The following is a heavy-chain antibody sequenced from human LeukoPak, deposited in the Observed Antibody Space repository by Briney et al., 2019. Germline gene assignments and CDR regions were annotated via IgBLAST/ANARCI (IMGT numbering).Heavy chain of an antibody. CDR3: ARDFGGGKPYGNWYFDL. CDR2: ISGSGGAT. D-gene: IGHD4-23*01. V-gene: IGHV3-23*01. J-gene: IGHJ2*01. Sequence: GGSLRLSCAASGFTFSNYATTWVRQTPGKGLEWVSAISGSGGATYHADSVKGRFTISRDNSKNTLYLQMSSLRAEDTAMYYCARDFGGGKPYGNWYFDLWGRGTLVTVSS. CDR1: GFTFSNYA.